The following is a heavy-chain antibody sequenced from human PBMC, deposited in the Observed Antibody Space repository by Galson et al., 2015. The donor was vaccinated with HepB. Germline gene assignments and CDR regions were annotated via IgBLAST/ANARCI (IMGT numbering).Heavy chain of an antibody. V-gene: IGHV1-18*01. CDR3: ARGALVVAVGATQNNWFDP. Sequence: SVKVSCKASGYTFSSYSITWVRQAPGQGLEWVGWISPHNRHPNYAQNFQGRVTMTTDTSTSTAYMELRSLRSDDTAVYYCARGALVVAVGATQNNWFDPWGRGTLVTVSS. D-gene: IGHD2-15*01. CDR1: GYTFSSYS. J-gene: IGHJ5*02. CDR2: ISPHNRHP.